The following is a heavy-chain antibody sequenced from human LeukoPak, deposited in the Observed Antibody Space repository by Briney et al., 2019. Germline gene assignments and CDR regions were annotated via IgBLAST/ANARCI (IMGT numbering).Heavy chain of an antibody. V-gene: IGHV3-21*01. J-gene: IGHJ4*02. CDR2: ISSSSSYI. Sequence: PGGSLRLSCAASGFTFSSYNMNWVRQAPGKGLEWVSSISSSSSYIYYADSVKGRFTISRDNAKNSLYLQMDSLRAEDTAVYYCARDQKSGWYDPEGYFDYWGQGTLVTVSS. CDR1: GFTFSSYN. D-gene: IGHD6-19*01. CDR3: ARDQKSGWYDPEGYFDY.